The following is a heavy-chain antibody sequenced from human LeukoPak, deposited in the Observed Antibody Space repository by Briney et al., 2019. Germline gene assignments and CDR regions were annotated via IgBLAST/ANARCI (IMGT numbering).Heavy chain of an antibody. CDR3: ARPGRRYCSSTSCAWFDY. V-gene: IGHV4-34*01. J-gene: IGHJ4*02. Sequence: SETLSLTCAVYGGSFSGYYWSWIRQPPGKGLEWIGEINHSGSTNYNPSLKSRVTISVDTSKNQFSLKLSSVTAADTAVYYCARPGRRYCSSTSCAWFDYWGQGTLVTVSS. D-gene: IGHD2-2*01. CDR1: GGSFSGYY. CDR2: INHSGST.